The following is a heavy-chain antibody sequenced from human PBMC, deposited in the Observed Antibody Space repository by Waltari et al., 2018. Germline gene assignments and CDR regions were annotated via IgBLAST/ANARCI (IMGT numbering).Heavy chain of an antibody. CDR1: GGSISSSNW. J-gene: IGHJ5*02. CDR3: ASYTGWKGPRWFDP. CDR2: IYHSGST. D-gene: IGHD1-1*01. V-gene: IGHV4-4*02. Sequence: QVQLQESGPGLVKPSGTLSLTCAVSGGSISSSNWWSWVGQPPGKGLELIGEIYHSGSTNYNPSLKSRVTISVDKSKNQFSLKLSSVTAADTAVYYCASYTGWKGPRWFDPWGQGTLVTVSS.